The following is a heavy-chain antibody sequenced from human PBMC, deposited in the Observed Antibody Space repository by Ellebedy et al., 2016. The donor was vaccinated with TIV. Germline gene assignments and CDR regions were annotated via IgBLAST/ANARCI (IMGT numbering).Heavy chain of an antibody. D-gene: IGHD6-13*01. CDR3: VRGGLPAAGDY. CDR2: INTDGSSI. CDR1: GFSFSGHW. V-gene: IGHV3-74*01. Sequence: GGSLRLSCAASGFSFSGHWMHWVRLAPGKGLVWVSRINTDGSSINYADSVKGRFTISRDNAKNTQYLQMNSLRADDTAIYYCVRGGLPAAGDYWGQGTLVTVSS. J-gene: IGHJ4*02.